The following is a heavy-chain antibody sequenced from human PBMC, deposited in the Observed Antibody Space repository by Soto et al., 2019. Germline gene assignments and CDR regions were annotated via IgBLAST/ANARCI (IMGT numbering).Heavy chain of an antibody. CDR1: GFTFSSYA. D-gene: IGHD3-3*01. Sequence: GGSLRLSCAASGFTFSSYAMHWVRQAPGKGLEWVAVISYDGSNKYYADSVKGRFTISRDNSKNTLYLQMNSLRAEDTAVYYCAREIQFHREVWSGYSSPDYYYYYGMDVWGEATTDTV. V-gene: IGHV3-30-3*01. CDR3: AREIQFHREVWSGYSSPDYYYYYGMDV. J-gene: IGHJ6*01. CDR2: ISYDGSNK.